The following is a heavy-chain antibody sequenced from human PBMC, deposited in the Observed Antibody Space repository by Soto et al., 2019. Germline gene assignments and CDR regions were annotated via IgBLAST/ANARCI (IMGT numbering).Heavy chain of an antibody. J-gene: IGHJ4*02. CDR3: ARHGASSGRVD. CDR1: SGSISSYY. Sequence: SETLSLTCTVSSGSISSYYWSWIRQPPGKGLEWIGYVYYSGSTNYNPSLKSRVTISVDTSRNQFSLKLSSVTAADTAMYYCARHGASSGRVDWGQGILVTVSS. D-gene: IGHD6-19*01. CDR2: VYYSGST. V-gene: IGHV4-59*08.